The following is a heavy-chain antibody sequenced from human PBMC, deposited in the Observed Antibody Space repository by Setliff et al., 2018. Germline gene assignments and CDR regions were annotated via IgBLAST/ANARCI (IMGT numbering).Heavy chain of an antibody. V-gene: IGHV3-7*01. J-gene: IGHJ4*02. Sequence: ETLSLTCAVYGGSFSGYYWSWIRQPPGKGLEWVANIKQDGSEKYYADSVKGRFTISRDNAKNSLYLQMNSLRAEDTAVYYCASVTYYYDSSGYYRDYWGQGTLVTVSS. CDR1: GGSFSGYY. D-gene: IGHD3-22*01. CDR2: IKQDGSEK. CDR3: ASVTYYYDSSGYYRDY.